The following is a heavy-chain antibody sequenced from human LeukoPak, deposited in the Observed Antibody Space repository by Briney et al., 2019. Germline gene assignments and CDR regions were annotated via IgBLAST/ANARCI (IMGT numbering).Heavy chain of an antibody. CDR2: INEGGNEK. D-gene: IGHD4-23*01. Sequence: PGGSLRLSCAASGFTFRNYWMSWVRQVPGKGLEWVVNINEGGNEKNYVDSVKGRFTISRDNSKNTLYLQMNSLRAEDTAVYYCAKDLDSSTVVTSGFDYWGQGTLVTVSS. CDR3: AKDLDSSTVVTSGFDY. CDR1: GFTFRNYW. J-gene: IGHJ4*02. V-gene: IGHV3-7*03.